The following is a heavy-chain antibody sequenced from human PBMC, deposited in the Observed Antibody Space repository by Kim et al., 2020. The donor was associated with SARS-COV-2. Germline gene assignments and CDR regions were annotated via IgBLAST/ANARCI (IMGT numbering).Heavy chain of an antibody. CDR2: INPSSGGT. CDR1: GYTFTGYY. D-gene: IGHD3-22*01. CDR3: ARGSFDYYDISGYYHFDY. V-gene: IGHV1-2*05. J-gene: IGHJ4*02. Sequence: ASVKVSCKASGYTFTGYYMHWVRQAPGQGLEWMGRINPSSGGTNYAQKFQGRVTMTRDTSISTAYMELSRLRSDDTVVYYCARGSFDYYDISGYYHFDYWGQGTLVTVSS.